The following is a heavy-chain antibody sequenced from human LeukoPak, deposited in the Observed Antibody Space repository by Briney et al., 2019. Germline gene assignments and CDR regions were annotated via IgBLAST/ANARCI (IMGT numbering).Heavy chain of an antibody. CDR3: ARDHDWGFDY. V-gene: IGHV3-21*05. J-gene: IGHJ4*02. D-gene: IGHD7-27*01. CDR2: ISSTSHI. Sequence: KAGGSLRLSCAASGFTFSSYSMNCVRQAPGKGLEWVSYISSTSHIYYADSVKGRFTISRDNAKNSLYLQMNSLRDEDTAVYYCARDHDWGFDYWGQGTLVTVSS. CDR1: GFTFSSYS.